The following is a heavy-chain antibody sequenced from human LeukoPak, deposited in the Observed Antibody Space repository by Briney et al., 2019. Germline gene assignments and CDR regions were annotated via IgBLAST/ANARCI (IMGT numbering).Heavy chain of an antibody. CDR1: GFTFSSYA. Sequence: GGSLRLSCAASGFTFSSYAMSWVRQAPGKGLEWVSAISGSGGSTYYADYVKGRFTISRDNSKNTLYLQMNSLRAEDTAVYYCAKDLSAESYYDFWSGYYTGSDYWGQGTLVTVSS. D-gene: IGHD3-3*01. CDR2: ISGSGGST. CDR3: AKDLSAESYYDFWSGYYTGSDY. V-gene: IGHV3-23*01. J-gene: IGHJ4*02.